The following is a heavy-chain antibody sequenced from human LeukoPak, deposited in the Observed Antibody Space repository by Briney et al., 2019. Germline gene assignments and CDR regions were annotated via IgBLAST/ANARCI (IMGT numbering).Heavy chain of an antibody. D-gene: IGHD3-22*01. V-gene: IGHV3-30*04. CDR3: AREMIEAFDI. CDR2: ISYDGSNK. J-gene: IGHJ3*02. CDR1: GFTLSSYA. Sequence: GGSLRLSCADSGFTLSSYAMHWVRQAPGKELAGVAVISYDGSNKYYADSVKGRFTLSRDNSKNTLYLQMNSLRAEDTAVYYCAREMIEAFDIWGQGTMVTVSS.